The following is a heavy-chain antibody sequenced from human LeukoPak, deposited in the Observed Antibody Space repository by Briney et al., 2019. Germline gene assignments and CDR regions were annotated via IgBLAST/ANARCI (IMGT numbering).Heavy chain of an antibody. CDR2: INAGNGNT. CDR3: TRGIWSGHNKDYYFDY. V-gene: IGHV1-3*01. CDR1: GYTFTNYA. D-gene: IGHD3-3*01. Sequence: ASVKVSCKASGYTFTNYAMNWVRQAPGQRLEWMGWINAGNGNTKSSQRFQDRVTITRDTSASTAYMELNSLRSEDTAVYYCTRGIWSGHNKDYYFDYWGQGSLVTVSS. J-gene: IGHJ4*02.